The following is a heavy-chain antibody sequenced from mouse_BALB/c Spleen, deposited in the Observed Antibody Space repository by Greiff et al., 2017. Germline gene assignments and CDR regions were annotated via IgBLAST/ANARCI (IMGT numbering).Heavy chain of an antibody. D-gene: IGHD2-4*01. J-gene: IGHJ3*01. Sequence: EVQLQQSGPELVKPGASVKMSCKASGYTFTSYVMHWVKQKPGQGLEWIGYINPYNDGTKYNEKFKGKATLTSDKSSSTAYMELSSLTSEDSAVYYCARGGIYYDYGGFAYGGQGTLVTVSA. V-gene: IGHV1-14*01. CDR3: ARGGIYYDYGGFAY. CDR2: INPYNDGT. CDR1: GYTFTSYV.